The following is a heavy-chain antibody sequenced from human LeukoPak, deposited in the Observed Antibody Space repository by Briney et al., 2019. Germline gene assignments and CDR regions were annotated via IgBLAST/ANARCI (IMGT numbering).Heavy chain of an antibody. CDR2: IYTSGST. CDR3: ARAGYYYDSSGYENWFDP. D-gene: IGHD3-22*01. Sequence: SETLSLTCTVSGGSISSYYWSWIRQPAGKGLEWIGRIYTSGSTNYNPSLKSRVTMSVDTSKNQFSLKLSSVTAADTAVCYCARAGYYYDSSGYENWFDPWGQGTLVTVSS. J-gene: IGHJ5*02. V-gene: IGHV4-4*07. CDR1: GGSISSYY.